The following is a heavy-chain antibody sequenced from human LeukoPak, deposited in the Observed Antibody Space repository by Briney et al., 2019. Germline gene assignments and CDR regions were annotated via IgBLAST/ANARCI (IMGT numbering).Heavy chain of an antibody. V-gene: IGHV4-34*01. J-gene: IGHJ4*02. Sequence: PSETLSLTCAVYGGSFSGYYWSWIRQSPGEGLEWIGEINHSGSTNYNPSLKSRVTISVDTSKNQFSLKVTSVTAADTAVYYCARVDGYNYPIDYWGQGTLVTVSS. D-gene: IGHD5-24*01. CDR1: GGSFSGYY. CDR2: INHSGST. CDR3: ARVDGYNYPIDY.